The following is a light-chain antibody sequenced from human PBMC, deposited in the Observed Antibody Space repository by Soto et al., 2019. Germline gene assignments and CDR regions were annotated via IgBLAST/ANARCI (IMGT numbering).Light chain of an antibody. Sequence: QSALTQPASVSGSPGQSITISCTGTSGDIGSYNLLFWYQQHAGKAPKLMIYEDTKRPSGVSDRFSASKSGTTASLTISGLEAEDEADYYCCSYAGRNSWVIGGGTKLTVL. V-gene: IGLV2-23*01. CDR3: CSYAGRNSWV. J-gene: IGLJ3*02. CDR2: EDT. CDR1: SGDIGSYNL.